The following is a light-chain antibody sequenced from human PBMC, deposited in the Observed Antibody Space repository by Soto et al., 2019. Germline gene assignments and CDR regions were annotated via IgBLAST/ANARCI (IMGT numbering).Light chain of an antibody. CDR3: CSFAAMSDYV. CDR1: SSDVGAYDH. CDR2: DVN. J-gene: IGLJ1*01. V-gene: IGLV2-11*01. Sequence: QSALTQPRSVSGSPGQSVTISCTGTSSDVGAYDHVSWYQQHPGKAPKLMIHDVNQRPSGVPDRLSGSKSGNTDSLTISGLQAEDEADYYCCSFAAMSDYVFGTGTKLTVL.